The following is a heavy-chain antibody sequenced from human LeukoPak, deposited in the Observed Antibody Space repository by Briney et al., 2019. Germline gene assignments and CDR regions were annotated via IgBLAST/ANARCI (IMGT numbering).Heavy chain of an antibody. CDR2: IYYSGST. CDR1: GGSISGYY. CDR3: ARDGGKGWLWFDY. J-gene: IGHJ4*02. Sequence: PSETLSLTCTVSGGSISGYYWSWIRQPPGKGLEWIGYIYYSGSTNYNPSLKSRATISVDTSKNQFSLRLSSVTAADTALYYCARDGGKGWLWFDYWGQGTLVTVSS. V-gene: IGHV4-59*12. D-gene: IGHD3-9*01.